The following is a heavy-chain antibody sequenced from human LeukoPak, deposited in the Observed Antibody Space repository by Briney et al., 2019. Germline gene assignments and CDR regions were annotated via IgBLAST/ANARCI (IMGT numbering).Heavy chain of an antibody. CDR3: ARAFDSSGYSPYY. CDR1: GFTLRSYG. CDR2: IWHDGSVL. Sequence: GRSLRLSCAASGFTLRSYGMHWVRQAPGEGLEWVAVIWHDGSVLDYSESVKGRFTVSRDNRKNTLYLQMDSLRVEDTAVYYCARAFDSSGYSPYYWGQGTLVTVSS. D-gene: IGHD3-22*01. V-gene: IGHV3-33*01. J-gene: IGHJ4*02.